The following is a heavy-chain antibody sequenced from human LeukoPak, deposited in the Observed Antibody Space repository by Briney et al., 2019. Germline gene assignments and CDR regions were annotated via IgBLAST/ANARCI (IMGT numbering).Heavy chain of an antibody. J-gene: IGHJ4*02. D-gene: IGHD3/OR15-3a*01. V-gene: IGHV3-74*01. CDR2: IDSDGSTT. Sequence: GGSLRLSCAASGFTFSTYWMHWVRQAPGKGLVWVSRIDSDGSTTTYADSVKGRFTISRDNSKNTLCLQMNSLRAEDTAVYYCAGLVGITYFDYWGQGTLVTVSS. CDR3: AGLVGITYFDY. CDR1: GFTFSTYW.